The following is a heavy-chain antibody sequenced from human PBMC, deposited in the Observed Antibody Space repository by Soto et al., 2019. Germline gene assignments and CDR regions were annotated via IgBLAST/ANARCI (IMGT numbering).Heavy chain of an antibody. J-gene: IGHJ6*02. D-gene: IGHD1-1*01. CDR3: AKGPVQLERVGMDV. CDR2: ISYDGSNK. CDR1: GFTFSSYG. Sequence: QVQLVESGGGVVQPGRSLRLSCAASGFTFSSYGMHWVRQAPGKGLEWGAVISYDGSNKYYADSVKGRFTISRDNSKNTLYLQMNSLRAEDTAVYYCAKGPVQLERVGMDVWGQGTTVTVSS. V-gene: IGHV3-30*18.